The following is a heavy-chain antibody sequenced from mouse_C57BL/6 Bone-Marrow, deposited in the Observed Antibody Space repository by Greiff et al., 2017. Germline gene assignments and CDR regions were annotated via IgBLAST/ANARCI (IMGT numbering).Heavy chain of an antibody. CDR1: GFTFSSYG. CDR2: ISSGGSYT. J-gene: IGHJ2*01. Sequence: EVMLVESGGDLVKPGGSLKLSCAASGFTFSSYGMSWVRQTPDKRLEWVATISSGGSYTYYPDSVKGRFTISRDNAKNTLYLQMSSLKSEDTAMYYCARPGGNYDFDYWGQGTTLTVSS. D-gene: IGHD2-1*01. V-gene: IGHV5-6*01. CDR3: ARPGGNYDFDY.